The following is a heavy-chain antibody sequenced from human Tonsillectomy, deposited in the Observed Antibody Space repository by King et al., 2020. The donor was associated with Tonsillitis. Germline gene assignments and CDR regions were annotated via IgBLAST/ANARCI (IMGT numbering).Heavy chain of an antibody. V-gene: IGHV4-59*01. Sequence: QLQLQESGPGLVKPSETLSLTCTVSGASISSYYWSWIRRPPGKGLEWIGYIYYSGTTNYNPSLKSRVTISVDTSKNQFFLNLTSVTAADTAVYYCARGIKERDWTGYYGYYFDWWAQGTLVTVSS. J-gene: IGHJ4*02. D-gene: IGHD3/OR15-3a*01. CDR2: IYYSGTT. CDR3: ARGIKERDWTGYYGYYFDW. CDR1: GASISSYY.